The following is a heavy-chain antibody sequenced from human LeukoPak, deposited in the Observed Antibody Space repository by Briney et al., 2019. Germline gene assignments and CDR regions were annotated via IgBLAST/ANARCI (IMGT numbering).Heavy chain of an antibody. CDR3: AKEGRDSGGYNGWFEP. V-gene: IGHV4-31*03. J-gene: IGHJ5*02. D-gene: IGHD2-15*01. Sequence: PSETLSLTCTVSGGSISSGGYCWSWIRQHPGKGLEWIGYVCHDGGTSYNPSLKSRVTVAIDTSKNQFSPKLNSVTAADTAVFYCAKEGRDSGGYNGWFEPWGQGTLVTVSS. CDR2: VCHDGGT. CDR1: GGSISSGGYC.